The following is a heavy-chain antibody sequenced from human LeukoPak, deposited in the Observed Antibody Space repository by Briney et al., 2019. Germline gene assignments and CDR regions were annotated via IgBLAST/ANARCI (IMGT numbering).Heavy chain of an antibody. V-gene: IGHV3-9*01. CDR3: AKGPVDDFWSGYYSSLDY. CDR1: GFTLDDYA. Sequence: SGGSLRLSCAASGFTLDDYAMQWVRQAPGKDLEWGTGISWNSGSIGYADSVKGRFTIPRDIAKNSLYLQMNSLIAEDTALYYCAKGPVDDFWSGYYSSLDYWGQGTLVTVSS. CDR2: ISWNSGSI. D-gene: IGHD3-3*01. J-gene: IGHJ4*02.